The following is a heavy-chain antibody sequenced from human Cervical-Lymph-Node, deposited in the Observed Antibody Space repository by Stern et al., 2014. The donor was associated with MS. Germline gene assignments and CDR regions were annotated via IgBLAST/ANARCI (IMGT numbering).Heavy chain of an antibody. D-gene: IGHD6-6*01. J-gene: IGHJ6*02. CDR1: GYSFTSYD. CDR2: MNPNSGNT. CDR3: ARGEGSSDDLDDYYYYGMDV. Sequence: VQLVESGAEVKKPGASVKVSCKASGYSFTSYDINWVRQATGQGLEWMGWMNPNSGNTGYAQKFQGRVTMTRNTSISTAYMELSSLRSEDTAVYYCARGEGSSDDLDDYYYYGMDVWGQGTTVTVSS. V-gene: IGHV1-8*01.